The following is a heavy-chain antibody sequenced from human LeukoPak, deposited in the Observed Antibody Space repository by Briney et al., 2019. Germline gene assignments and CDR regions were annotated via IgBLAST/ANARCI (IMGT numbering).Heavy chain of an antibody. CDR3: AKNAPRMAPAVAGTWGTYFDY. J-gene: IGHJ4*02. D-gene: IGHD6-25*01. V-gene: IGHV3-23*01. CDR1: GFTLSNYA. Sequence: GGSLRLSCTVSGFTLSNYAMAWVRQAPGKGLEWVSAIGGSGDRTYYAEFVKGRFTVSRDNSKNTLYLQMNSLGADDTAVYYCAKNAPRMAPAVAGTWGTYFDYWGQGSLVTVSS. CDR2: IGGSGDRT.